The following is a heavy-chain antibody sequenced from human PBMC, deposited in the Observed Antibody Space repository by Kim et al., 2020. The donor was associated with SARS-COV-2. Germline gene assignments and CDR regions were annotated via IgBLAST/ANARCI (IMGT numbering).Heavy chain of an antibody. Sequence: SETLSLTCTVSGGSIGRSSHYWGWIRQTPGKGLEWIGSIYYTGITYYYPSLKSRVTISADTSKNDFSLRLSSVTAAETAVYYCARHRFGAFDSWGQGTLV. CDR1: GGSIGRSSHY. CDR2: IYYTGIT. V-gene: IGHV4-39*01. J-gene: IGHJ4*02. D-gene: IGHD2-15*01. CDR3: ARHRFGAFDS.